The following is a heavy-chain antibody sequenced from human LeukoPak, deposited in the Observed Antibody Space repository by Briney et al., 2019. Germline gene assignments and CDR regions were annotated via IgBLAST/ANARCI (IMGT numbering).Heavy chain of an antibody. CDR3: ARGHGSYYYYMDV. Sequence: ASVKVSCKTSGYTFTSLDINWVRQASGQGLEWMGWVNPNSGGTDYAQKFQGRVTMTRDTSTSTAYMELSRLRSDDTAVYHCARGHGSYYYYMDVWGKGTTVTVSS. J-gene: IGHJ6*03. V-gene: IGHV1-2*02. D-gene: IGHD3-10*01. CDR2: VNPNSGGT. CDR1: GYTFTSLD.